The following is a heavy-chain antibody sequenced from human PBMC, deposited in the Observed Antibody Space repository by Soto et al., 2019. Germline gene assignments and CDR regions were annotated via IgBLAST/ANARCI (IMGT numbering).Heavy chain of an antibody. D-gene: IGHD2-21*02. CDR2: IYYSAST. CDR3: ARHLPYCGGDCYSLDY. CDR1: GCSISSYY. V-gene: IGHV4-59*08. Sequence: SETLCHACTVSGCSISSYYWSWIRQPPGKGLEWIGYIYYSASTNYSPSLKSRVTISVDTSKNQFSLNLSSVTAADTAVYYCARHLPYCGGDCYSLDYWGQGTLVTVSS. J-gene: IGHJ4*02.